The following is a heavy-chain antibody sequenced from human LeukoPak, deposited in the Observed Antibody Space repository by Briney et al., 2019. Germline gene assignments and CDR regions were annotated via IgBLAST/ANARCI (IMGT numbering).Heavy chain of an antibody. J-gene: IGHJ4*02. V-gene: IGHV3-23*01. Sequence: SGRSLRLSCAASGFTFSSYAMSWVRQAPGKGLEWVSAISGSGGSTYYAGSVKGRFTISRDNSKNTLYLQMNSLRAEDTAVYYCATYAYGPSYWGQGTLVTVSS. CDR1: GFTFSSYA. CDR3: ATYAYGPSY. CDR2: ISGSGGST. D-gene: IGHD2-2*01.